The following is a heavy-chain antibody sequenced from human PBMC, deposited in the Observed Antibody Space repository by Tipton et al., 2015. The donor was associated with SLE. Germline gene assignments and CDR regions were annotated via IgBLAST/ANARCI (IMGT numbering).Heavy chain of an antibody. J-gene: IGHJ4*02. CDR3: ARGSVVADDY. D-gene: IGHD2-15*01. V-gene: IGHV4-59*01. CDR1: GDPITSDY. CDR2: ISYSGST. Sequence: TLSLTCTVSGDPITSDYWAWIRQPPGKVLEWIGYISYSGSTNYNPSLRSRVTISLDTSRNQLSLKLSSVTAADTAVYYCARGSVVADDYWGQGTLVTVSS.